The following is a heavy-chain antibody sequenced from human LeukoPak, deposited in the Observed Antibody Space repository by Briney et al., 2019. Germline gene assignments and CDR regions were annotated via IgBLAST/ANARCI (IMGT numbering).Heavy chain of an antibody. D-gene: IGHD3-16*01. V-gene: IGHV3-7*01. J-gene: IGHJ4*02. CDR2: IKGDGSDK. CDR3: ATEHWGPNS. Sequence: GGSLRLSCAASGFTFSSYDMTWVRQAPGRGLEWLANIKGDGSDKNYVDSVKGRFTISRDNAKNSLFLQMSSLRGEDTALYYCATEHWGPNSWGQGTLVTVSS. CDR1: GFTFSSYD.